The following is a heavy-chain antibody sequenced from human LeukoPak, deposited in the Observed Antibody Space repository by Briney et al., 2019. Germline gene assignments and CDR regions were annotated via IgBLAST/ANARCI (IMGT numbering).Heavy chain of an antibody. CDR2: IYPGDSDT. D-gene: IGHD4-17*01. V-gene: IGHV5-51*01. J-gene: IGHJ4*02. CDR3: ARLGHYGDYPDYFDY. CDR1: GYSFTSYW. Sequence: GESLKISCKVSGYSFTSYWIGWVRQMPGKGLEWMGIIYPGDSDTRYSPPFQGHIAISVDKSISTSYLQWSSLKASDTAMYYCARLGHYGDYPDYFDYWGQGTLVTVSS.